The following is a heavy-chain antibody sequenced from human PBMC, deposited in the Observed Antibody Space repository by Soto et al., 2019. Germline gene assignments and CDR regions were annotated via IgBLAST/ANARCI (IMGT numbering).Heavy chain of an antibody. D-gene: IGHD3-3*01. Sequence: DSVQVSCKASGYTFTGYYMHWVRQAPGQGLEWMGWINPNSGGTNYAQKFQGRVTMTRDTSISTAYMELSRLRSDDTAVYYCAREREMATIFDFDSWGQGTMVRVSS. CDR3: AREREMATIFDFDS. V-gene: IGHV1-2*02. CDR2: INPNSGGT. CDR1: GYTFTGYY. J-gene: IGHJ3*02.